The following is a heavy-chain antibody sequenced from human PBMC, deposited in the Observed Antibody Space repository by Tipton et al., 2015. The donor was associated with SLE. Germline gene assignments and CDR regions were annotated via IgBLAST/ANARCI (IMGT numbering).Heavy chain of an antibody. D-gene: IGHD3-10*01. V-gene: IGHV4-31*03. CDR3: ARDLAGVKDY. CDR1: EGSISSGGYY. CDR2: IYYTGST. Sequence: TLSLTCTVSEGSISSGGYYWSWIRQHPGKGLEWIGYIYYTGSTYYNPSLKSRVAMSVDTSKNQFSLRLSPVTAADTGMYYCARDLAGVKDYWGQGTLVTVSS. J-gene: IGHJ4*02.